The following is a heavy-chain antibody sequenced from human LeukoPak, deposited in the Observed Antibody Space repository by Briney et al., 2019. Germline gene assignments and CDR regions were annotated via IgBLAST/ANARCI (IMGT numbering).Heavy chain of an antibody. CDR1: GGSISSYY. J-gene: IGHJ5*02. D-gene: IGHD3-9*01. CDR2: IYYSGST. V-gene: IGHV4-59*01. CDR3: ARVRRYYDILTGYQNWFDP. Sequence: SETLSLTCTVSGGSISSYYWSWIRQPPGKGLEWIGYIYYSGSTNYNPSLKSRVTISVDTSKNQFSLKLSSVTAADTAVYYCARVRRYYDILTGYQNWFDPWGQGTLVTVSS.